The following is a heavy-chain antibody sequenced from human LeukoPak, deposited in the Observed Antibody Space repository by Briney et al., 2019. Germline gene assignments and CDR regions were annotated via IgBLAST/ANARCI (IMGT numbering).Heavy chain of an antibody. V-gene: IGHV1-46*01. CDR3: ARAGDIVASGGEWFDP. CDR1: GYTFTNYY. D-gene: IGHD5-12*01. J-gene: IGHJ5*02. Sequence: ASVKVSCKASGYTFTNYYMHWVRQAPGQGLEWMGIINPSGGSTSYAQKFQGRVTMTRDTSTSTLYMELSSLRSEDTAVYYCARAGDIVASGGEWFDPWGQGTLVTVSS. CDR2: INPSGGST.